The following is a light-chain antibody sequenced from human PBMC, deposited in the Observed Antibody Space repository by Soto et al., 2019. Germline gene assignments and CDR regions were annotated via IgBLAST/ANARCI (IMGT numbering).Light chain of an antibody. CDR2: GAS. CDR3: QQYGSSPGT. J-gene: IGKJ1*01. V-gene: IGKV3-20*01. CDR1: QSVSSN. Sequence: EIVMKQSPATLSVSPGERATLSCRASQSVSSNLAWYQFKPGQAPRLLIYGASSRATGIPDRFSGSGSGTDFTLTISRLEPEDFAVYYCQQYGSSPGTFGQGTKVDIK.